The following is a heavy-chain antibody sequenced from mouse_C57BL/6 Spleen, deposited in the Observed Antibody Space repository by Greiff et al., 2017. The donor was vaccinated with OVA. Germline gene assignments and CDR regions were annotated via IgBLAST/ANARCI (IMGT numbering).Heavy chain of an antibody. CDR3: ARRDYSNFDY. J-gene: IGHJ2*01. V-gene: IGHV1-61*01. Sequence: VKQRPGQGLEWIGNIYPSDSETHYNQKFKDKATLTVDKSSSTAYMQLSSLTSEDSAVYYCARRDYSNFDYWGQGTTLTVSS. CDR2: IYPSDSET. D-gene: IGHD2-5*01.